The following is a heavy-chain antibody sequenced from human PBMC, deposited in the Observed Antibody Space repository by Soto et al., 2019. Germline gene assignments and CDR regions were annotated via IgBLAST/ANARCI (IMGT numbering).Heavy chain of an antibody. Sequence: QVQLVQSGAEVKKPGASVKVSCMASGYTFTSYGISWVRQAPGQGLEWMGWISAYNGNTNYAQKLQGRVTMTTDTSTSTAYMELRSLRSDDTAVYYCARDFPKPDAYYYYGMDVWGQGTTVTVSS. CDR2: ISAYNGNT. CDR3: ARDFPKPDAYYYYGMDV. J-gene: IGHJ6*02. D-gene: IGHD2-2*01. CDR1: GYTFTSYG. V-gene: IGHV1-18*04.